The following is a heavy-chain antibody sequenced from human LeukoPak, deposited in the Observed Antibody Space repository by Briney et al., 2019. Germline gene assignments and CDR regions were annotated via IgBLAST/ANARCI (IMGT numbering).Heavy chain of an antibody. D-gene: IGHD2-2*01. CDR2: IYTSGST. Sequence: PSETLSLTCTVSGGSISSGSYYWSWIRQPAGKGLEWIGRIYTSGSTNYNPSLKSRVTISVDTSKNQFSLKLSYVTAPVTAVAYCAGELYLYPLHDVFDIWGQGTMVTVSS. V-gene: IGHV4-61*02. CDR1: GGSISSGSYY. J-gene: IGHJ3*02. CDR3: AGELYLYPLHDVFDI.